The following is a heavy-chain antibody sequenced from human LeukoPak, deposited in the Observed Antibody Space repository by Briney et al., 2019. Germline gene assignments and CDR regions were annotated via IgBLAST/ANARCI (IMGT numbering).Heavy chain of an antibody. D-gene: IGHD1-26*01. J-gene: IGHJ4*02. CDR3: ARGRSRSGSYSAFDY. Sequence: GGSLRLSCAASGFTFSTYAISWVRQAPGKGLEWVSGISGSGGGTYYADSVRGRFTISRDNSKNTLYLQMNSLRAEDTAVYYCARGRSRSGSYSAFDYWGQGTLVTVSS. CDR2: ISGSGGGT. V-gene: IGHV3-23*01. CDR1: GFTFSTYA.